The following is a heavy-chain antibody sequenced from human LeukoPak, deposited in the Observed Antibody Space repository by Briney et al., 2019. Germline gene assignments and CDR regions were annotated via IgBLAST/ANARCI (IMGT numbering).Heavy chain of an antibody. CDR2: ISSNGGST. CDR1: GFTFSDYA. J-gene: IGHJ4*02. D-gene: IGHD2-15*01. CDR3: ARGVVVSATPDY. Sequence: GGSLRLSCAASGFTFSDYAMHWVRQAPGKGQEYVSTISSNGGSTYYADSVKGRFTISRDNSKNTLYLQMGSLRAEDVAVYYCARGVVVSATPDYWGQGTLVTVSS. V-gene: IGHV3-64*02.